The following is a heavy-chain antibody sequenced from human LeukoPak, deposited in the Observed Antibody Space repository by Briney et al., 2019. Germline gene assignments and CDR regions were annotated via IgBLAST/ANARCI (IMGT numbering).Heavy chain of an antibody. V-gene: IGHV1-2*02. Sequence: GASVKVSCKASGYTFTGYYMHWVRQAPGQGLEWMGWINPNSGGTNYAQKFQGRVTMTRDTSISTAYMELSRLRSDDTAVYYCARLLSSWYEEGRYYYYYGMDVWGQGTTVTVSS. D-gene: IGHD6-13*01. CDR3: ARLLSSWYEEGRYYYYYGMDV. CDR2: INPNSGGT. CDR1: GYTFTGYY. J-gene: IGHJ6*02.